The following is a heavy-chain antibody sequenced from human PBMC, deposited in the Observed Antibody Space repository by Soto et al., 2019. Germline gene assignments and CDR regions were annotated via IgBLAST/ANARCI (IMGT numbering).Heavy chain of an antibody. J-gene: IGHJ5*02. CDR1: GFTFSTFG. D-gene: IGHD1-1*01. CDR2: ISGSGTTT. Sequence: VQLVESGGGLVQPGGSLRLSCAVSGFTFSTFGMSWVRQPPGKGLEGVSMISGSGTTTYYPDSVKGRFTISRDNSRNTLCLQVNSLRAEDTAVYYCARHMWDLVEPLVDTWGQGTRVTVSP. V-gene: IGHV3-23*04. CDR3: ARHMWDLVEPLVDT.